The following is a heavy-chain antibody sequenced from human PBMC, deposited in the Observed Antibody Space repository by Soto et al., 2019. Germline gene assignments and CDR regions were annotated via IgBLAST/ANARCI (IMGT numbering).Heavy chain of an antibody. Sequence: GASVKVSCKASGGTFSSYAISWVRQAPGQGLEWMGGIIPIFGTANYAQKFQGRVTITADESTSTAYMELSSLRSEDTAVYYCASETNYCGGDCYIDYWGQGTLVTVSS. CDR2: IIPIFGTA. CDR1: GGTFSSYA. D-gene: IGHD2-21*02. J-gene: IGHJ4*02. CDR3: ASETNYCGGDCYIDY. V-gene: IGHV1-69*13.